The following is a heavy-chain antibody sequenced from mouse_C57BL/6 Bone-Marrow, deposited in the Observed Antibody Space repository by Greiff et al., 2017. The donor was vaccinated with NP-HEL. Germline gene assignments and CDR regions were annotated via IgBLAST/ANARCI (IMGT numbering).Heavy chain of an antibody. CDR1: GYTFTSYW. D-gene: IGHD1-1*01. CDR3: AIHYYGSSPYAMDY. Sequence: QVQLQQPGAELVKPGASVKMSCKASGYTFTSYWITWEKQRPGQGLEWIGDIYPGSGSTNYNEKFKSKATLTVDTSSSTAYMQLSSLTSEDSAVYYCAIHYYGSSPYAMDYWGQGTSVTVSS. V-gene: IGHV1-55*01. CDR2: IYPGSGST. J-gene: IGHJ4*01.